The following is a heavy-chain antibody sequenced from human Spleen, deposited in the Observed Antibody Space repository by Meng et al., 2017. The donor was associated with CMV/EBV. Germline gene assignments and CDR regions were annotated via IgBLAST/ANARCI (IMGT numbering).Heavy chain of an antibody. CDR2: INPNSGGT. J-gene: IGHJ5*02. V-gene: IGHV1-2*02. D-gene: IGHD6-13*01. CDR3: ARDPIAAAGNNWFDP. CDR1: GYTFTGYY. Sequence: ASVKVSCKASGYTFTGYYMHWVRQAPGQGLEWMGWINPNSGGTNYAQKFQGRVTMTRDTSISTAYMELSRLRSDDTAMYYCARDPIAAAGNNWFDPWGQGTLVTVSS.